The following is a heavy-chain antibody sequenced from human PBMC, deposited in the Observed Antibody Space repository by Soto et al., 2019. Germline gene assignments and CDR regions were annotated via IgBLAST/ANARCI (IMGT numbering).Heavy chain of an antibody. Sequence: GGSLRLSCAASGFTFSSYAMSWVRQAPGKGLEWVSVISGSGGSTYYADSVKGRFTISRDNSKNTLYLQMNSLRAEDTAVYYCARRSSGWYFDSWGQGTLVTVSS. CDR1: GFTFSSYA. CDR2: ISGSGGST. V-gene: IGHV3-23*01. CDR3: ARRSSGWYFDS. D-gene: IGHD6-19*01. J-gene: IGHJ4*02.